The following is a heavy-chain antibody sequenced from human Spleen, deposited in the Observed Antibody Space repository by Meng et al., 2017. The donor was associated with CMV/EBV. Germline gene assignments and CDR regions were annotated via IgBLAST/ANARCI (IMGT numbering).Heavy chain of an antibody. CDR3: ARDYYDSSGLDY. Sequence: QVAIKQWGAGRFKPSGPLSLPWAVYGGSFSGYYWGWIRQPPGKGLEWIGEINHSGSTNYNPSLKSRVTISVDTSKNQFSLKLSSVTAADTAVYYCARDYYDSSGLDYWGQGTLVTVSS. CDR2: INHSGST. V-gene: IGHV4-34*01. J-gene: IGHJ4*02. CDR1: GGSFSGYY. D-gene: IGHD3-22*01.